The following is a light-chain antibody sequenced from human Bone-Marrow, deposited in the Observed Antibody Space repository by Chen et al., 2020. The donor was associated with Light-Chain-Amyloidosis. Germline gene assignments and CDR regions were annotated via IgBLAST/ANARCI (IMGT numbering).Light chain of an antibody. Sequence: QSALTQPASVSGSPGQSIIISCTGTSSDVGGDNHVSWYQQHPDKAPKLMIYEVTNRPSWVPDRFSGSKSDNTASLTSSGLQTEDEADYFCSSYTITNTLVFGSGTRVTVL. V-gene: IGLV2-14*01. J-gene: IGLJ1*01. CDR2: EVT. CDR1: SSDVGGDNH. CDR3: SSYTITNTLV.